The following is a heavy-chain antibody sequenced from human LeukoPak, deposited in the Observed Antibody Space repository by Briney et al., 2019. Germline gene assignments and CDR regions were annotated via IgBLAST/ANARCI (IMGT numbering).Heavy chain of an antibody. CDR2: INHSGST. J-gene: IGHJ4*02. D-gene: IGHD4-11*01. V-gene: IGHV4-34*01. CDR1: GGSFSGYY. Sequence: PSETLSLTYAVYGGSFSGYYWSWIRQPPGKGLEWIGEINHSGSTNYNPSLKSRVTISVDTSKNQFSLKLSSVTAADTAVYYCARSIPTVTLYYFDYWGQGTLVTVSS. CDR3: ARSIPTVTLYYFDY.